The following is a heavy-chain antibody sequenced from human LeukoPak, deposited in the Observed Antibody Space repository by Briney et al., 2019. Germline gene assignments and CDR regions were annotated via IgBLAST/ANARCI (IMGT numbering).Heavy chain of an antibody. CDR1: GFTFDDYG. CDR3: ARGQNYYGSGSQTFDI. D-gene: IGHD3-10*01. Sequence: GGSLRLSCAASGFTFDDYGMSWVRQAPGKGLEWVSGINWNGGSTGYADSVKGRFTISRDNAKNSLYLQVSSLRAEDTAWYYCARGQNYYGSGSQTFDIWGQGTMVTVSS. CDR2: INWNGGST. J-gene: IGHJ3*02. V-gene: IGHV3-20*04.